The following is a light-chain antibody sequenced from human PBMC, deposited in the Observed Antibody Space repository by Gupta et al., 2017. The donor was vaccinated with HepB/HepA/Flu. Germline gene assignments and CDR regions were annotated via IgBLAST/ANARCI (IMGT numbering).Light chain of an antibody. CDR3: SSYTSSSTGV. J-gene: IGLJ2*01. CDR2: DVS. V-gene: IGLV2-14*03. CDR1: SSDVGGYHY. Sequence: QSALTQPASVSGSPGQSITISCTGTSSDVGGYHYVSLYPKHPGKTPKLMIYDVSNRPSGVSNRFSGSKSGNTASLTISELQAEDEADYYCSSYTSSSTGVFGGGTKLTVL.